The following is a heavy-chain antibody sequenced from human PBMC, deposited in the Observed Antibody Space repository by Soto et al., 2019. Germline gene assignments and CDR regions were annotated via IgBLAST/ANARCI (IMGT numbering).Heavy chain of an antibody. CDR3: SKEYYYDSSGYCDY. CDR2: ISYDGSNK. V-gene: IGHV3-30*18. J-gene: IGHJ4*02. D-gene: IGHD3-22*01. CDR1: GFTVSSNY. Sequence: SGFTVSSNYTSWVRQAPGKGLEWVAVISYDGSNKYYADSLKGRFTISRDNSKNTLYLQMNSLRAEDTSVYYCSKEYYYDSSGYCDYWGQGTLVTVSS.